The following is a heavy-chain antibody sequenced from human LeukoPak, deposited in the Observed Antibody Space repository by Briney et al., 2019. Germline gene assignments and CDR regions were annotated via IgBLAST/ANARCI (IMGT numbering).Heavy chain of an antibody. V-gene: IGHV3-66*01. D-gene: IGHD2-2*01. CDR2: IYSGGST. J-gene: IGHJ6*02. Sequence: PGGSLRLSCAASGFTVSSNYMSWVRQAPGKGLEWGSVIYSGGSTYYADSVKGRFTISRDNSKNTLYLQMNSLRAEDTAVYYCARTRGGAYYYYYGMDVWGQGTTVTVSS. CDR3: ARTRGGAYYYYYGMDV. CDR1: GFTVSSNY.